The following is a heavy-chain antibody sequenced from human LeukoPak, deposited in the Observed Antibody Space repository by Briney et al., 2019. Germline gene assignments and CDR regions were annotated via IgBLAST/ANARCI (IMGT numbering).Heavy chain of an antibody. CDR1: GGSIRSYY. CDR2: IYYSGST. V-gene: IGHV4-59*01. CDR3: ARGYYDSSGYWLSYFDY. D-gene: IGHD3-22*01. J-gene: IGHJ4*02. Sequence: PSETLSLTCTVSGGSIRSYYWSWIRQPPGKGLEWIGYIYYSGSTNYNPSLKSRVTISVDTSKNQFSLKLSSVTAADTAVYYCARGYYDSSGYWLSYFDYWGQGTLVTVSS.